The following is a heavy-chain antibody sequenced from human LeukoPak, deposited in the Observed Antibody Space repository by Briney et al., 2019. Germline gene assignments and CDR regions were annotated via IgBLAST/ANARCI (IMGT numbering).Heavy chain of an antibody. D-gene: IGHD2-2*01. V-gene: IGHV3-48*02. Sequence: GGSLRLSCAASGFTFSSYSMNWVRQAPGKGLEWVSYISNSSSTIYYADSVKGRFTISRDNAKDSLYLQMNSLRDEDTAVYYCARDDDCSSTSCYLNFDYWGQGTLVTVSS. CDR3: ARDDDCSSTSCYLNFDY. CDR2: ISNSSSTI. CDR1: GFTFSSYS. J-gene: IGHJ4*02.